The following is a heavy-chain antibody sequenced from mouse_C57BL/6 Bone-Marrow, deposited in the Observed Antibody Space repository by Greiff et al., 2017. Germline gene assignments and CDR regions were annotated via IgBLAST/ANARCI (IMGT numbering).Heavy chain of an antibody. V-gene: IGHV10-1*01. Sequence: EVHLVESGGGLVQPKGSLKLSCAASGFSFNTYAMNWVRQAPGKGLEWVARIRSKSNNYATYYADSVKDRFTISRDDSESMLYLQMNNLKTEDTAMYYCVRDYYGTPAYFDYWGQGTTLTVSS. CDR2: IRSKSNNYAT. J-gene: IGHJ2*01. CDR3: VRDYYGTPAYFDY. D-gene: IGHD1-1*01. CDR1: GFSFNTYA.